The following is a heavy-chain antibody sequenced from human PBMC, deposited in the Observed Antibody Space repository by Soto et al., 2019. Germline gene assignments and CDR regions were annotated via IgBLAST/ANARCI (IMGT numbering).Heavy chain of an antibody. D-gene: IGHD1-26*01. CDR2: ISYDGSNK. Sequence: GGSLRLSCAASGFTFSSYGMHWVRQAPGKGLEWVAVISYDGSNKYYADSVKGRFTISRDNSKNTLYLQMNSLRAEDTAVYYCAKDGIVSYYYGMDVWGQGTTVTVS. J-gene: IGHJ6*02. CDR3: AKDGIVSYYYGMDV. CDR1: GFTFSSYG. V-gene: IGHV3-30*18.